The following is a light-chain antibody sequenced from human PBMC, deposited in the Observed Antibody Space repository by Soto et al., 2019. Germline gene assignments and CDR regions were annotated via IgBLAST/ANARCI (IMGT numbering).Light chain of an antibody. V-gene: IGLV2-14*01. CDR1: SSDVGAYNY. CDR2: DVT. Sequence: QSVLTQPASVSTSPGQSITISCTGTSSDVGAYNYVSWYQQHPGKAPKLMIYDVTNRPSGVSDRFSGSKSGNTASLTISGLQAEDEAHYYCSSYTSGSTLVVFGGGTKVTVL. J-gene: IGLJ2*01. CDR3: SSYTSGSTLVV.